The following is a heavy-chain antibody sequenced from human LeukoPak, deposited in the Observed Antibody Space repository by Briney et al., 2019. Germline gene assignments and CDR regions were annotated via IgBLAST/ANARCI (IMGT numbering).Heavy chain of an antibody. V-gene: IGHV3-53*01. CDR3: AKDGGSYTGYFDY. D-gene: IGHD1-26*01. J-gene: IGHJ4*02. CDR2: IYSGGST. CDR1: EFTVSSNY. Sequence: RGSLRLSCAASEFTVSSNYMSWVRQAPGKGLEWVSVIYSGGSTYYADSVKGRFTISRDNSKNTLYLQMNSLRADDTAVYYCAKDGGSYTGYFDYWGQGTLVTVSS.